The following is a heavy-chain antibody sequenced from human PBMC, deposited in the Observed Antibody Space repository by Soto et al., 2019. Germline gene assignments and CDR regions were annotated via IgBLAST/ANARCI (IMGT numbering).Heavy chain of an antibody. CDR1: GFSFHTFE. Sequence: EVQLLESGGGLVQPGGSLRLSCAASGFSFHTFEMSWVRQARGRGLEWVSFISDDGSRTYYADAVKGRFTISRDNSKYTLFLQLNSLTVEDTAVYACVRGGWLDFWGQGTLVTVSS. CDR3: VRGGWLDF. CDR2: ISDDGSRT. V-gene: IGHV3-23*01. D-gene: IGHD3-16*01. J-gene: IGHJ5*01.